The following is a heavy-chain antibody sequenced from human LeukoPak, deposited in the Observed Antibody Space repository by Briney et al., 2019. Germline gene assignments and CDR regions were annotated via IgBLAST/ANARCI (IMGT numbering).Heavy chain of an antibody. CDR3: ARSNGFAAIDS. J-gene: IGHJ5*01. CDR1: GASVRGSY. V-gene: IGHV4-4*07. Sequence: PSETLSLTCSVSGASVRGSYWSWIRQPAGRGLEWIGRIYSSGSANYNPSLKSRVTMSIDTSKNQFSLKMNSVTAADTAVYYCARSNGFAAIDSWAHGIMVTVSS. D-gene: IGHD2-8*01. CDR2: IYSSGSA.